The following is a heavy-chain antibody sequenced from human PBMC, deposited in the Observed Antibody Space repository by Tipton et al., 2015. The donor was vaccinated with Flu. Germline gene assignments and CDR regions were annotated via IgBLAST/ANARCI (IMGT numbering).Heavy chain of an antibody. CDR1: GFTFGDFA. D-gene: IGHD3-3*01. V-gene: IGHV3-49*04. CDR3: TRPAQIEYDFWSGPSRY. J-gene: IGHJ4*02. CDR2: IRDKAYVGTT. Sequence: SLRLSYTASGFTFGDFALSWVRQAPGKGLEWVGFIRDKAYVGTTEYAASVKGRFTISRDDSKSIAYLQMNSLKTEDTAVYYCTRPAQIEYDFWSGPSRYWGQGTLVTVSS.